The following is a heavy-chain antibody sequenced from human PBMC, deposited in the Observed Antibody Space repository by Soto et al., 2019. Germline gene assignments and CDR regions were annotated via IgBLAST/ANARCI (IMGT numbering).Heavy chain of an antibody. CDR2: ISGSGGST. CDR1: GFTFSSYA. D-gene: IGHD6-13*01. CDR3: AKYVDLDCSSWYYSPDH. J-gene: IGHJ5*02. Sequence: HPGGSLRLSCAASGFTFSSYAMSWVRQAPGKGLEWVSAISGSGGSTYYADSVKGRFTISRDNSKNTLYLQMNSLRAEDTAVYYWAKYVDLDCSSWYYSPDHWGQGTLVTVSS. V-gene: IGHV3-23*01.